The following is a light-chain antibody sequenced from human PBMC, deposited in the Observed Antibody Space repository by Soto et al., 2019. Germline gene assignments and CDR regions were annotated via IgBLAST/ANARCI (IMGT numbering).Light chain of an antibody. J-gene: IGKJ2*01. CDR1: QSINNY. V-gene: IGKV1-39*01. Sequence: DIQMTQSPSSLSASLGDRVTITCRASQSINNYLNWYQQEEGKAPKLLIYAATSLQSGVPSRFSGSGSGTEFPLTISSLQPGDFATCYCQQSYNSPYTFGLGTKLEIK. CDR2: AAT. CDR3: QQSYNSPYT.